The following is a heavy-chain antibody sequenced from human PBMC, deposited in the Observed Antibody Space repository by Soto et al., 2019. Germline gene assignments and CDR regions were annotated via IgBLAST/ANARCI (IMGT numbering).Heavy chain of an antibody. CDR2: ISSSSSYI. Sequence: PGGSLRLSCAASGFTFSSYSMSWVRQAPGKGLEWVSSISSSSSYIYYADSVKGRFTISRDNAKNSLYLQMNSLRAEDTAVYYCARARSRDTAMATYSGDDYWGQGTLVTVSS. CDR1: GFTFSSYS. CDR3: ARARSRDTAMATYSGDDY. D-gene: IGHD5-18*01. J-gene: IGHJ4*02. V-gene: IGHV3-21*01.